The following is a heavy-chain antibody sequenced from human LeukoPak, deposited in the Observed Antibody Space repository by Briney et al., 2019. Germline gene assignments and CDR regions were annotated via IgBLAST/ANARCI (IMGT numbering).Heavy chain of an antibody. CDR2: ISGSGYST. CDR1: GFTFSDYY. D-gene: IGHD1-14*01. Sequence: PGGSLRLSCAASGFTFSDYYMDWVRQAPGKGLEWVSGISGSGYSTYYADSVKGRFTISRDNSKNTLYLQMNSLRAEDTAVYYCAKDYSYNTPFYFDYWGQGTLVTVSS. CDR3: AKDYSYNTPFYFDY. V-gene: IGHV3-23*01. J-gene: IGHJ4*02.